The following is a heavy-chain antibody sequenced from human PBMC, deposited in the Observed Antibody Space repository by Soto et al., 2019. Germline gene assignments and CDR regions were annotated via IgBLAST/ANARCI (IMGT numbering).Heavy chain of an antibody. CDR1: GGSISSSSYY. CDR2: IYYSGST. CDR3: AGITGTTEWSYYYYYGMDV. Sequence: SETLSLTCTVSGGSISSSSYYWGWIRQPPGKGLEWIGSIYYSGSTYYNPSLKSRVTISVDTSKNQFSLKLSSVTAADTAVYYCAGITGTTEWSYYYYYGMDVWGQGTTVTVSS. J-gene: IGHJ6*02. V-gene: IGHV4-39*01. D-gene: IGHD1-20*01.